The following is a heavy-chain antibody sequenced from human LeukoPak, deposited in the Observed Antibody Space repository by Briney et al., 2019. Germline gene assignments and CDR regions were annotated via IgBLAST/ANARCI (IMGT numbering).Heavy chain of an antibody. J-gene: IGHJ4*02. Sequence: SETLSLTCAVYGGSCSGYYWSWIRQPPGKGLGWIGEINHSGSTNYNPSLKSRVTISVDTSKNQFSLKLSSVTAADTAVYYCARAIPVGRAFDYWGQGTLVTVSS. CDR3: ARAIPVGRAFDY. CDR1: GGSCSGYY. CDR2: INHSGST. D-gene: IGHD2-21*01. V-gene: IGHV4-34*01.